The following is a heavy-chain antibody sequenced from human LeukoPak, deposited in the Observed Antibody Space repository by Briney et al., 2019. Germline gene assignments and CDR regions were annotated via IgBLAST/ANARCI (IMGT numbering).Heavy chain of an antibody. V-gene: IGHV3-9*01. Sequence: PGRSLRLSCAASGFTFDDYAMHWVRQAPGKGLEWVSGISWNSGSIGYADSVKGRFTISRDNAKNSLYLQMNSLRPEDTAVYYCVRDTYGDGDFWGQGILVTVSS. CDR1: GFTFDDYA. CDR2: ISWNSGSI. CDR3: VRDTYGDGDF. D-gene: IGHD4-17*01. J-gene: IGHJ4*02.